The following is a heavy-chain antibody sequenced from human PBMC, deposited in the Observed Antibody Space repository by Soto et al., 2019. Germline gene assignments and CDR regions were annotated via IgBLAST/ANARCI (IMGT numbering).Heavy chain of an antibody. D-gene: IGHD3-10*01. J-gene: IGHJ4*02. V-gene: IGHV1-2*02. CDR2: INPNSGGT. Sequence: QVQLVQSGAEVKKPGASVKVSCKASGYTFTGYYMHWVRQAPGQGLEWMGWINPNSGGTNYAQKFQGRVTMTRDTSISTAYMELSRLRSDDTAVYYCTRVSTPSRITTLGVFEYWGQGTLVTVSS. CDR1: GYTFTGYY. CDR3: TRVSTPSRITTLGVFEY.